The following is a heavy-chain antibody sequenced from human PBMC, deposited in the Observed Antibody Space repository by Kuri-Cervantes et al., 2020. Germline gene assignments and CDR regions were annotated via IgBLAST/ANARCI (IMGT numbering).Heavy chain of an antibody. CDR1: GGSISSSSYY. D-gene: IGHD3-3*01. CDR3: ARQGVIMVWYFDL. CDR2: IYYSGST. J-gene: IGHJ2*01. V-gene: IGHV4-39*01. Sequence: SETLSLTCTVSGGSISSSSYYWGWIRQPPGKGLEWIGSIYYSGSTYYNPSLKSRVTISVDTSKDQFSLKLSSVTAADTAVYYRARQGVIMVWYFDLWGRGTLVTVSS.